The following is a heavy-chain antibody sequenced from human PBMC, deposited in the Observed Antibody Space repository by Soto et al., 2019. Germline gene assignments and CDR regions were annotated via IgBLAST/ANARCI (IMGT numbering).Heavy chain of an antibody. V-gene: IGHV1-18*01. J-gene: IGHJ6*04. CDR2: ISAYDGYT. Sequence: QVQLVQSGAEVKKPGASVKVSCKASGYTFSSYGINWVRQAPGQGLEWLGWISAYDGYTNYAQILQGRVSMTTDTSTKTADMGLRTLRSEDTGVYSCARAGYYDGSGSRNYHYYGMSVGGKGTSVPVPS. CDR1: GYTFSSYG. D-gene: IGHD3-22*01. CDR3: ARAGYYDGSGSRNYHYYGMSV.